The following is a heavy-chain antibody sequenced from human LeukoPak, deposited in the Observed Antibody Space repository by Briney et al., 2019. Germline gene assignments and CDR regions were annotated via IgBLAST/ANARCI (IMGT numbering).Heavy chain of an antibody. D-gene: IGHD5-24*01. CDR2: IKQDGSEK. CDR3: ARASDPWLQLT. V-gene: IGHV3-7*03. CDR1: GFTFSNAW. Sequence: PGGSLRLSCAASGFTFSNAWMSWVRQAPGKGLEWVANIKQDGSEKYYVDSVRGRFSISRDNAQTSLYLQMNSLRAEDTAVYYCARASDPWLQLTWGQGTLVTVSS. J-gene: IGHJ5*02.